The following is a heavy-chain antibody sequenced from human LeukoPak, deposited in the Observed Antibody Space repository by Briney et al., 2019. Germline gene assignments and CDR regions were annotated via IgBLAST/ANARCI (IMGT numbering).Heavy chain of an antibody. J-gene: IGHJ4*02. CDR1: GFTFSSYG. CDR3: AKDPRGSSTSMFDY. V-gene: IGHV3-30*18. D-gene: IGHD2-2*01. Sequence: GGSLRLSCAASGFTFSSYGMHWVRQAPGKGLEWVAVISYDGSNKYYADSVKGRFTISRDNSKNTLYLQMNSLRAEDTAVYYCAKDPRGSSTSMFDYWGQGTLVTVSS. CDR2: ISYDGSNK.